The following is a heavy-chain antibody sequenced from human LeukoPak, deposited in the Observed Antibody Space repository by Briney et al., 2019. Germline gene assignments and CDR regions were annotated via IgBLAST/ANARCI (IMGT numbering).Heavy chain of an antibody. CDR3: ARDLAGQYCSSTTYCTFIRDTYFDY. CDR2: SNPNSGDT. CDR1: GYTFGGYY. J-gene: IGHJ4*02. Sequence: ASVKVSCKASGYTFGGYYMHWMRQAPGQGLEWMGWSNPNSGDTNYAQKFQGRVTMTRDTSITTAYMELSSLRSDDTAVYYCARDLAGQYCSSTTYCTFIRDTYFDYWGQGTLVTVSS. V-gene: IGHV1-2*02. D-gene: IGHD2-2*02.